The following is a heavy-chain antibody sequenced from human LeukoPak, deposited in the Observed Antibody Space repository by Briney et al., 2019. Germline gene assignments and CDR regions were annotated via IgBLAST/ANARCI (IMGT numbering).Heavy chain of an antibody. J-gene: IGHJ4*02. Sequence: PGGSLQISCKGSGYRFTSYWIGWVRQVPGKGLEWMGIIYPGDSDTRYSPSFQGQVTISADKSISTAYLQWSSLKASDTAMYYCARGHYDSSGYEFDYWGQGTLVTVSS. CDR2: IYPGDSDT. CDR3: ARGHYDSSGYEFDY. CDR1: GYRFTSYW. V-gene: IGHV5-51*01. D-gene: IGHD3-22*01.